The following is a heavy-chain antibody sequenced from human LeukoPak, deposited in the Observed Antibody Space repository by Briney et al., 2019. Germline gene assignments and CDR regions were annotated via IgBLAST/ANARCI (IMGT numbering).Heavy chain of an antibody. V-gene: IGHV3-48*01. CDR3: AREEIPPPFYGMDV. CDR2: ISSSGTTI. J-gene: IGHJ6*02. CDR1: GFSFSSFT. Sequence: PGGSLRLSCAASGFSFSSFTMNWVRQAPGKGLEWISYISSSGTTINYADSVKGRFTISRDNSKNTLYLQMNSLRAEDTAVYYCAREEIPPPFYGMDVWGQGTTVTVSS. D-gene: IGHD1-14*01.